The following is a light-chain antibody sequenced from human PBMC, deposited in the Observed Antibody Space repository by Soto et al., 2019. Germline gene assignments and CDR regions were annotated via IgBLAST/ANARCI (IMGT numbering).Light chain of an antibody. CDR3: QQYGNWPLT. CDR2: GAS. V-gene: IGKV3-15*01. CDR1: QSVSSK. J-gene: IGKJ4*01. Sequence: IVMTQSPATLSVSPGERATLSCRASQSVSSKLAWYQQKPGQDPRLLIYGASTRATGIPARFSGSGSGTEFTLNTSTLQSEDFEVYYCQQYGNWPLTFGGGTKVEIK.